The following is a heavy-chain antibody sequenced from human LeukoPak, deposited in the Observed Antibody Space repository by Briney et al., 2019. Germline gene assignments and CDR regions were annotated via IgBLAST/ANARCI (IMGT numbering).Heavy chain of an antibody. CDR3: ARAGASYSSGWYWFDP. CDR2: IYYSGRT. Sequence: SDTVSLTCTVCGGFISNYYWIWIPHPPGKGLEWIGYIYYSGRTNYNPPLKSRVTISVDTSKNQFSLKLSSVTAADTAVYYCARAGASYSSGWYWFDPWGQGTLVTVSS. D-gene: IGHD6-19*01. J-gene: IGHJ5*02. CDR1: GGFISNYY. V-gene: IGHV4-59*12.